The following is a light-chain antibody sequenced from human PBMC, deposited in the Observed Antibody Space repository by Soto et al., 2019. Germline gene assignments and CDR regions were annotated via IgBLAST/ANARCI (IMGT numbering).Light chain of an antibody. Sequence: QSVLTQPASVSGSPGQSITISCTGTGSDVIDYNYVSWYQQHPGKAPKLMIFEVSNRPSGISNRFSGSKSGKTASLTISGLQAEDEADYYCSSYTSTSTLVFGGGTKVTVL. V-gene: IGLV2-14*01. CDR3: SSYTSTSTLV. CDR2: EVS. CDR1: GSDVIDYNY. J-gene: IGLJ2*01.